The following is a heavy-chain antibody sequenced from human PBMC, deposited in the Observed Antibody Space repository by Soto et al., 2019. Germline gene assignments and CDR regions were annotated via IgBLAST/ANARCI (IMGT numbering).Heavy chain of an antibody. Sequence: GGSLRLSCRTSGFRFSSYGMHWVRQAPGKGPEWVANIKQDGSEKYYVDSVKGRFTISRDNTKNSVYMQMNSLRAEDTAIYYCAREVVVSRGASYFGYWGPGTLVTV. V-gene: IGHV3-7*01. CDR3: AREVVVSRGASYFGY. J-gene: IGHJ4*02. CDR2: IKQDGSEK. D-gene: IGHD2-2*01. CDR1: GFRFSSYG.